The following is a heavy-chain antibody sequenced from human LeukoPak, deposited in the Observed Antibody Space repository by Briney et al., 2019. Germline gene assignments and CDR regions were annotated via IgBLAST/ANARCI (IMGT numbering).Heavy chain of an antibody. V-gene: IGHV1-2*02. J-gene: IGHJ5*02. CDR1: GYTFTGYY. CDR3: ARDLGYRGGWFDP. D-gene: IGHD1-26*01. CDR2: INTNSGGP. Sequence: ASVKLSCTASGYTFTGYYMHWVRQAPGQGLEWMGSINTNSGGPNYAQKFQDRVTMTREPAISRAYMELSRLRSDDSAVYYCARDLGYRGGWFDPWGQGTLVTVSS.